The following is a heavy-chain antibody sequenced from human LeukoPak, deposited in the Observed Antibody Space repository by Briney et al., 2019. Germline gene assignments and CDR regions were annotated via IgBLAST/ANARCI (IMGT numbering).Heavy chain of an antibody. V-gene: IGHV3-7*01. Sequence: PGGSLRLSCTTSGFTFSSSWMSWVRQAPGKGLEWVANIKQDGSEKYYVDSVKGRFTISRDNAKNSLYLQMNSLRAEDTAVYYCARGDYYDSSPVDYWGQGTLVTVSS. CDR2: IKQDGSEK. D-gene: IGHD3-22*01. J-gene: IGHJ4*02. CDR1: GFTFSSSW. CDR3: ARGDYYDSSPVDY.